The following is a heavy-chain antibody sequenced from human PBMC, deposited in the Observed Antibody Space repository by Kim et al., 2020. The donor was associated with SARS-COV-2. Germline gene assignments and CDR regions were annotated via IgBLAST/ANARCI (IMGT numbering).Heavy chain of an antibody. D-gene: IGHD2-21*01. CDR2: INHSGST. CDR3: ARSPRRSNSDWAG. Sequence: SETLSLTCAVYGGSFSGYYWSWIRQPPGKGLEWIGEINHSGSTIYNPSLKSRVTITLDTSKNQFSLKLSSVTAADTAVVYCARSPRRSNSDWAGGGEGTL. V-gene: IGHV4-34*01. CDR1: GGSFSGYY. J-gene: IGHJ4*02.